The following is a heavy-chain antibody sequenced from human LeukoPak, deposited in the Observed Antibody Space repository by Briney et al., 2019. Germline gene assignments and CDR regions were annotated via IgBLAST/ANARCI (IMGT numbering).Heavy chain of an antibody. CDR3: TTTGIAVAGDDY. CDR2: IRSKANSYAT. D-gene: IGHD6-19*01. V-gene: IGHV3-73*01. Sequence: PGGSLRLSVAASGLTFSGFAMHWVRQASGKGREGVGRIRSKANSYATAYAASVKGRFTISRDDSKNTAYLQMNSLKTEDTAVYYCTTTGIAVAGDDYWGQGTLVTVSS. CDR1: GLTFSGFA. J-gene: IGHJ4*02.